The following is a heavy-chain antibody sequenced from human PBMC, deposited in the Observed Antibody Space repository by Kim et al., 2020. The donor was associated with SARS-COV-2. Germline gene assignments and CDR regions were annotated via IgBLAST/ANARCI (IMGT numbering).Heavy chain of an antibody. CDR3: AKDNHYDFWRGCYMDV. J-gene: IGHJ6*01. CDR2: IFWNSGIA. CDR1: GFTFGDYA. V-gene: IGHV3-9*01. Sequence: GGSLRLSCETSGFTFGDYAMNWVRLGPGKGLEWVAGIFWNSGIAVYADSVKGRFTISRDNARNLLYLQMNSLRDEDTAVYYCAKDNHYDFWRGCYMDVWG. D-gene: IGHD3-3*01.